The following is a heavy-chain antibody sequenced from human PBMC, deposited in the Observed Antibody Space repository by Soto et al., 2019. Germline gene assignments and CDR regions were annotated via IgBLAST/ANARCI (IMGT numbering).Heavy chain of an antibody. Sequence: QVQLVQSGAEVKKPGSSVKVSCKASGGTFSSYAISWVRQAPGQGLEWMGGIIPIFGTANYEQKFQGRVTITADESTSTAYMELSRLRSEDTAVYYCARMGDIVATIFYYYYGMDVWGQGTTVTVSS. CDR1: GGTFSSYA. D-gene: IGHD5-12*01. V-gene: IGHV1-69*01. J-gene: IGHJ6*02. CDR2: IIPIFGTA. CDR3: ARMGDIVATIFYYYYGMDV.